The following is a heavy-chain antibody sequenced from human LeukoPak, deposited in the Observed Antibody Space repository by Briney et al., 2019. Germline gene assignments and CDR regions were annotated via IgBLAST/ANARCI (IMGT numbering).Heavy chain of an antibody. CDR1: GGSISSYY. J-gene: IGHJ5*02. CDR3: ARGYDFWSGYNLGGWFDP. Sequence: SETLSLTCTVSGGSISSYYWSWIRQPPGKGLEWIGYIYYSGSTNYNPSLKSRVTISVDTSKNQFSLKLSSVTAADTAAYYCARGYDFWSGYNLGGWFDPWGQGTLVTVSS. V-gene: IGHV4-59*13. D-gene: IGHD3-3*01. CDR2: IYYSGST.